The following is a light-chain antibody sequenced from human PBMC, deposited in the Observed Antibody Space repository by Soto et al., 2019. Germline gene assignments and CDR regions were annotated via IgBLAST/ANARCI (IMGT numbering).Light chain of an antibody. J-gene: IGKJ1*01. V-gene: IGKV1-33*01. CDR3: QQYDNLVT. CDR2: DTS. CDR1: QDIRKD. Sequence: DIQMTPSPSSLAAPXXDRVXITGQASQDIRKDLNGYQQKPGKAPXXRIYDTSNLETGVPSRFSGSGSGTDFTFTISSLQPEDIATYYCQQYDNLVTFGQGTKVDIK.